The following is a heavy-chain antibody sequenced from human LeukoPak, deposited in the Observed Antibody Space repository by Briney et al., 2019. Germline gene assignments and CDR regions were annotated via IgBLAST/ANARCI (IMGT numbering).Heavy chain of an antibody. V-gene: IGHV5-51*01. CDR1: GNRFPSYL. Sequence: GESLKISCEGFGNRFPSYLIAWVRQTPGKGLEWMGIIHLGDSEPRNSPTFQGRVTFSADKSTATALLKWTSLKDSDTAMYYCARLGYKDFWSRHHDAFDLWGKGIMVTVS. CDR3: ARLGYKDFWSRHHDAFDL. CDR2: IHLGDSEP. D-gene: IGHD3-3*01. J-gene: IGHJ3*01.